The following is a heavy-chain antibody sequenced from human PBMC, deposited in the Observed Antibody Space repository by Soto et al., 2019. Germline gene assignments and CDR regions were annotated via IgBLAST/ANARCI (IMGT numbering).Heavy chain of an antibody. CDR2: IVVGGGNT. CDR1: GFTFTSSA. Sequence: SVKVSCKASGFTFTSSAMQWVRQARGQRLEWIGWIVVGGGNTNYAQKFQERVTITRDMSTSTAYMELSSLRSEDTAVYYCAAGRFLEWLLSPMDVWGKGTTVTVSS. J-gene: IGHJ6*03. CDR3: AAGRFLEWLLSPMDV. D-gene: IGHD3-3*01. V-gene: IGHV1-58*02.